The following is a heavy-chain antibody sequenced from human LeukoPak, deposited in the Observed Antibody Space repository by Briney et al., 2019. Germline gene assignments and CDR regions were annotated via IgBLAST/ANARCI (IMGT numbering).Heavy chain of an antibody. Sequence: SETLSLTCAVYGGSFSGYYWSWIRQPPGKGLEWIGEINHSGSTNYNPSLKSRVTISVDTSKNQFSLKLSSVTAADTAVYYCARLLPHLRTLRPWGQGTLVTVSS. CDR1: GGSFSGYY. CDR3: ARLLPHLRTLRP. D-gene: IGHD4-17*01. J-gene: IGHJ5*02. V-gene: IGHV4-34*01. CDR2: INHSGST.